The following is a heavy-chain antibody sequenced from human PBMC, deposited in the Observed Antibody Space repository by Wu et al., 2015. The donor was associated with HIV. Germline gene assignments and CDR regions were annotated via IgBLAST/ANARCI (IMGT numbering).Heavy chain of an antibody. D-gene: IGHD3-22*01. J-gene: IGHJ1*01. Sequence: QVQLVQSGAEVKKPGSSVRVSCKASGGTFSDYAFSWVRQAPGQGLEWMGRITPIVGTSNYAQKFQGRITITAEKSTRTVYMELSSLRSEDTAVYYCAREGEEKNSDRSGYYAYLQIWGQGSQITVSS. CDR1: GGTFSDYA. CDR3: AREGEEKNSDRSGYYAYLQI. V-gene: IGHV1-69*04. CDR2: ITPIVGTS.